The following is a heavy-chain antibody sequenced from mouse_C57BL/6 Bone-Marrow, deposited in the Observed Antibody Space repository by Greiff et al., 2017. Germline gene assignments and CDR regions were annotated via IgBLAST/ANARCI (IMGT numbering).Heavy chain of an antibody. V-gene: IGHV3-3*01. CDR1: GFSINSDCY. D-gene: IGHD2-3*01. Sequence: EVKLVESGPSLVRPSQTLSLTCTVTGFSINSDCYWIWIRQFPGNKLEYIGYTFYSGITYYNPSLESRTYITRDASKNQFSLKLSSVTTEDAATYYCARDPGYSYFDYWGQGTTLTVSS. J-gene: IGHJ2*01. CDR3: ARDPGYSYFDY. CDR2: TFYSGIT.